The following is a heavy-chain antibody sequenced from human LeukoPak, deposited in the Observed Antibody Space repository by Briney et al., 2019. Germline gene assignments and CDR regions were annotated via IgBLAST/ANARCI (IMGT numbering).Heavy chain of an antibody. Sequence: ASVKVSCKASGGTFGSYAISWVRQAPGQGLEWMGGIIPIFGTANYAQKFQGRVTITADESTSTAYMELSSLRSEDTAVYYCAREGVYSSSWYGDYWGQGTLVTVSS. CDR3: AREGVYSSSWYGDY. D-gene: IGHD6-13*01. V-gene: IGHV1-69*13. CDR2: IIPIFGTA. J-gene: IGHJ4*02. CDR1: GGTFGSYA.